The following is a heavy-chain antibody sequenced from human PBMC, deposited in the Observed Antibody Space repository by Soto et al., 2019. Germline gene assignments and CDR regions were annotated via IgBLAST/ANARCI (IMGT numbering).Heavy chain of an antibody. CDR1: GFSLSNARMG. V-gene: IGHV2-26*01. J-gene: IGHJ3*02. CDR3: ARIWGLGATTSSCDAFDI. D-gene: IGHD1-26*01. Sequence: SGPTLVNPTETLTLTCTVSGFSLSNARMGVSWIRQPPGKALEWLAHIFSNDEKSYSTSLKSRLTISKDTSKSQVVLTMTIMDPVDTATYYCARIWGLGATTSSCDAFDIWGQGTMVTVSS. CDR2: IFSNDEK.